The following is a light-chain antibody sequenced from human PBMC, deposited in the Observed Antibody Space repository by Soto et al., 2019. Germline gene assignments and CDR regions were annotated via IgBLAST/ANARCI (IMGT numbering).Light chain of an antibody. CDR1: SSDIGGFNY. CDR2: EVN. Sequence: QSVLTQPASVSGSPGQSITISCTGTSSDIGGFNYVSWYQQHPGKAPKLMIYEVNNRPSGVSNRFSGSKSGNTASLTISGLQADDETDYYCSSYARSTSLYVFGSGTKVTVL. CDR3: SSYARSTSLYV. V-gene: IGLV2-14*01. J-gene: IGLJ1*01.